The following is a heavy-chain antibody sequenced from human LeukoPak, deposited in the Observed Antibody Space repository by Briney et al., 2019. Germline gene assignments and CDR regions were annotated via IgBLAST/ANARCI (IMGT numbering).Heavy chain of an antibody. CDR1: GGSFSGYN. Sequence: SETLSLTCAVYGGSFSGYNWSWIRQPPGKGLEWIGEINHSGSTNYNPSLKSRVTISVDTSKNQFSLKLSSVTAADTAVYYCARGSPYYYGSGSYYNYWGQGTLVTVSS. V-gene: IGHV4-34*01. D-gene: IGHD3-10*01. CDR3: ARGSPYYYGSGSYYNY. CDR2: INHSGST. J-gene: IGHJ4*02.